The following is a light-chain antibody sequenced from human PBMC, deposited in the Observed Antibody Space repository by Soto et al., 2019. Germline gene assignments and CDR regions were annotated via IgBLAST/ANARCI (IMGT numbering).Light chain of an antibody. CDR2: KAS. V-gene: IGKV1-5*03. CDR3: QHYNSYSEA. J-gene: IGKJ1*01. Sequence: DIQMTQSPSTLSTSEEDRVTITCRASQSIGDLLAWYQQKPGEAPKLLIYKASTLKSGVPSRFSGSGSGTEFTLTIRSLQPDDFATYYCQHYNSYSEAFGQGTKVDIK. CDR1: QSIGDL.